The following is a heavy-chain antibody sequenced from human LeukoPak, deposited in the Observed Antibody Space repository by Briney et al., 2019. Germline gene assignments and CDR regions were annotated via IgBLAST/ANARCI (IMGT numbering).Heavy chain of an antibody. CDR2: VNLSGGST. V-gene: IGHV1-46*01. CDR3: ARDHNYLDYGQGFDP. D-gene: IGHD4-17*01. Sequence: ASVKVSCTASGYTFTNYYVHWVRQAPGQGLEWMGTVNLSGGSTTCAQKFQGRATMTRDTSTRTVYMELSSLRTEDTAVYYCARDHNYLDYGQGFDPWGQGTLVTVSS. J-gene: IGHJ5*02. CDR1: GYTFTNYY.